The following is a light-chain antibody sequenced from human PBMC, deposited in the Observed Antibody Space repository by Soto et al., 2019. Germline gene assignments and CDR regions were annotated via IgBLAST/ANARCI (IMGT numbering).Light chain of an antibody. CDR2: RAS. J-gene: IGKJ1*01. Sequence: DIQMTQSPPTLSASVGDRVTITCRASQSISTWLAWYQQKPGKAPKLLIYRASSLESGVPSRFSGSGSGTEFTLTISSLQPDDLATYYCQQYDIYWTFGQGTKVEIK. V-gene: IGKV1-5*03. CDR3: QQYDIYWT. CDR1: QSISTW.